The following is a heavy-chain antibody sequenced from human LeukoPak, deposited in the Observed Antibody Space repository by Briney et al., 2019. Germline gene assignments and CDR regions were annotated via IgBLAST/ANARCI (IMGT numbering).Heavy chain of an antibody. Sequence: GGSLRLSCAASGFTFSSYSMNWVRQAPGKGLEWVSSISSSSSYIYYADSVKGRFTISRDNAKNSLYLQMNSLRAEDTAVYYCARDSGSSSWYGGNWFDPWGQGTLVTVSS. V-gene: IGHV3-21*01. J-gene: IGHJ5*02. D-gene: IGHD6-13*01. CDR3: ARDSGSSSWYGGNWFDP. CDR2: ISSSSSYI. CDR1: GFTFSSYS.